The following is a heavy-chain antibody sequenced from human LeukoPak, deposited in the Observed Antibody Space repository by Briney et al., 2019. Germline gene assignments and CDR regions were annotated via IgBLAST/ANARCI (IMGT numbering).Heavy chain of an antibody. J-gene: IGHJ5*02. CDR3: ARAIAAAGWFDP. CDR2: IYYSGST. CDR1: GGSISSYY. Sequence: SETLSLTCTVSGGSISSYYWSWIRQPPGKGPEWIGYIYYSGSTNYNPSLKSRVTISVDTSKNQFSLKLSSVTAADTAVYYCARAIAAAGWFDPWGQGTLVTVSS. V-gene: IGHV4-59*01. D-gene: IGHD6-13*01.